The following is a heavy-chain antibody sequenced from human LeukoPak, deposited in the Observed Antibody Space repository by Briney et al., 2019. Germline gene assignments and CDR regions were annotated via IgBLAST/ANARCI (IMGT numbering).Heavy chain of an antibody. D-gene: IGHD3-3*01. J-gene: IGHJ4*02. CDR2: ISGSGGNT. V-gene: IGHV3-23*01. CDR3: AKDHYWSIDY. Sequence: GGSLSLSCAASGFTFSSYAMSWVRQAPGKGPEWVSVISGSGGNTYYADSVKGRFTISRDIAKNTLYLQMNSLRAEDTGVYYCAKDHYWSIDYWGRGTLVTVSS. CDR1: GFTFSSYA.